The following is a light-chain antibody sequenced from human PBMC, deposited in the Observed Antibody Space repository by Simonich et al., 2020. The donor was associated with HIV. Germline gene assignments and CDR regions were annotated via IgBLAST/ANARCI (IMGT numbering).Light chain of an antibody. V-gene: IGLV2-14*03. CDR2: NVI. CDR1: SSDVGDYNY. Sequence: QSALTQPASVSGSPGQSITLSCTGTSSDVGDYNYVSWYQQHPGKAPKLMIYNVINRPSGVSNRFSGSKSGNTASLTISGLQAEDEADYYCSSYTSTSTDVVFGGGTKLTVL. J-gene: IGLJ2*01. CDR3: SSYTSTSTDVV.